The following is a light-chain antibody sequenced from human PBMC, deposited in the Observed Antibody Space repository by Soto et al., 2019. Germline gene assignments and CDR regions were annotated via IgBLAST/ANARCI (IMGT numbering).Light chain of an antibody. CDR2: EVS. CDR1: NSDIGTYNY. J-gene: IGLJ1*01. V-gene: IGLV2-14*01. Sequence: SVSGSPGQSITISCTGSNSDIGTYNYVSWYQQLQGKAPKLVISEVSNRPSGISGRFSGSKSGNAASLAISGLQAEDEATYYCSSYTSTSNLYAFGPGTKV. CDR3: SSYTSTSNLYA.